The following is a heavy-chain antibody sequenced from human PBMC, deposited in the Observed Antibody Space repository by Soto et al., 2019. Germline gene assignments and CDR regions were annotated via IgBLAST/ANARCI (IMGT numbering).Heavy chain of an antibody. CDR1: GFTFTRYS. CDR3: ARGVVMAAAAHGNWFDP. V-gene: IGHV3-21*06. J-gene: IGHJ5*02. Sequence: PGGSLKLSCAASGFTFTRYSMNWVRQAPGKGLEWVSSISSTTNYIYYGDSMKGRFTISRDNAKNSLYLEMNSLRAEDTAVYYCARGVVMAAAAHGNWFDPWGQGTLVTVSS. CDR2: ISSTTNYI. D-gene: IGHD6-13*01.